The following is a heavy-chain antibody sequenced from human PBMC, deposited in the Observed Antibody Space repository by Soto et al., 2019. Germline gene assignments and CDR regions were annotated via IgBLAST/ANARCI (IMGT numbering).Heavy chain of an antibody. V-gene: IGHV3-48*02. CDR2: ISSSGDTI. CDR3: ARDRRDGYNRAYFVY. CDR1: GFTFSTYS. D-gene: IGHD5-12*01. J-gene: IGHJ4*02. Sequence: PGGSLRLSCAASGFTFSTYSMTWVRQAPGKGLEWVSYISSSGDTIYYADSVKGRFTISRDNAKNSLYLQMISLRDEDTAVYYCARDRRDGYNRAYFVYWGQGTLVTVSS.